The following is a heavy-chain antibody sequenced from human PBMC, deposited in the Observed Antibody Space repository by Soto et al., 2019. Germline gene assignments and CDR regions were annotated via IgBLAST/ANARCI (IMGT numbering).Heavy chain of an antibody. J-gene: IGHJ4*02. V-gene: IGHV4-39*07. D-gene: IGHD5-18*01. CDR1: GGSISSSSYY. CDR3: ARIPYSRAPFAC. CDR2: IYTSGST. Sequence: PETLSLTCTVSGGSISSSSYYWGWIRQPPGKGLEWIGSIYTSGSTNYNPSLKSRVTMSVDTSKNQFSLKLSSVTAADTAVYYCARIPYSRAPFACRGQGNFVTVSA.